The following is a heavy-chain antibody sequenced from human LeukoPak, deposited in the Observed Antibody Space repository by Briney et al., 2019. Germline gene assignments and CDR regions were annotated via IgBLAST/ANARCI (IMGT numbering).Heavy chain of an antibody. J-gene: IGHJ4*02. CDR3: ARESGAFSPFGF. D-gene: IGHD1-26*01. CDR1: GVSILTTNW. V-gene: IGHV4-4*02. CDR2: VHLSGTS. Sequence: KPSETLSLTCAVSGVSILTTNWWSWVRQPPGKGLEWIGEVHLSGTSNYNPSLKSRVSMSIDKSKNQLSLKLTSVTAADTAMYYCARESGAFSPFGFWGQGTLVTVSS.